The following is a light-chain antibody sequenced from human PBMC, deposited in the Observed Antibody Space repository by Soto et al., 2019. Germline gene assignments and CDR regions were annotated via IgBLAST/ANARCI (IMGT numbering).Light chain of an antibody. Sequence: DIQMTQSPSTLSASVGDRVTFTCRASQTITQWLAWYQQRPAKAPTLLIYDASTLDKGVPARFSGSGSGTEFTLTISSLQPDDSATYYCQQYNSYSVYTFGQGTKVDIK. V-gene: IGKV1-5*01. CDR2: DAS. J-gene: IGKJ2*01. CDR1: QTITQW. CDR3: QQYNSYSVYT.